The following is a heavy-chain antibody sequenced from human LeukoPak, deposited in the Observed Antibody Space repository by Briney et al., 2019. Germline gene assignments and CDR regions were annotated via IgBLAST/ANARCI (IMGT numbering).Heavy chain of an antibody. J-gene: IGHJ6*04. D-gene: IGHD3-10*01. CDR2: IHYSGST. CDR1: GGSISSGGYY. CDR3: ARDQGTMVRGVTYYYYGMDV. Sequence: PSETLSLTCTVSGGSISSGGYYWSWIRQHPGKGLEWIGYIHYSGSTYYNPSLKSRVTISVDTSKNQFSLKLSSVTAADTAVYYCARDQGTMVRGVTYYYYGMDVWGKGTTVTVSS. V-gene: IGHV4-31*03.